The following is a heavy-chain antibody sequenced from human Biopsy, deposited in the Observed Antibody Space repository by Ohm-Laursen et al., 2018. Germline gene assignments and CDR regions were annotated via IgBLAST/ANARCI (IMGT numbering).Heavy chain of an antibody. CDR3: ARGGSFLPSEYFHH. CDR1: GGTFSSSA. J-gene: IGHJ1*01. D-gene: IGHD3-16*01. Sequence: SVKVSCKASGGTFSSSAITWVRQAPGQGLEWMGGIIGIFRTAHYAQKFQGRVTITADEFMSTAYMELSSLRSDDTAVYYCARGGSFLPSEYFHHWGQGTLVTVSS. V-gene: IGHV1-69*13. CDR2: IIGIFRTA.